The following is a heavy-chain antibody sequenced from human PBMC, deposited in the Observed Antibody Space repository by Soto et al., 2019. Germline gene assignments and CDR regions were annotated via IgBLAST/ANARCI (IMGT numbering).Heavy chain of an antibody. CDR2: INNDGSEK. V-gene: IGHV3-7*03. CDR1: GFTFSPYW. D-gene: IGHD2-8*01. Sequence: ESGGDLVQPGGSLRLSCVASGFTFSPYWMSWVRQAPWRGLQWVATINNDGSEKYYADSVKGRFTISRDNARDSLYLQLTSLRAEDTAIYYCARGSNQDYWGQGTLVAVSS. J-gene: IGHJ4*02. CDR3: ARGSNQDY.